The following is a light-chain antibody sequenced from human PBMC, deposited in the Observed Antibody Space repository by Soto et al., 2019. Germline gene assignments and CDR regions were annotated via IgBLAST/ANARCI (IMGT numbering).Light chain of an antibody. CDR1: QSVGSN. Sequence: EIVLTQSPGTLSLSPGERATLSCRASQSVGSNYLAWFQQKPGQAPRLLIYATSSRATGIPDRFSGSGSGTEFTLTISSLQSEDFAVYYCQQYNNWPITFGQGTRLEIK. V-gene: IGKV3D-15*01. CDR2: ATS. J-gene: IGKJ5*01. CDR3: QQYNNWPIT.